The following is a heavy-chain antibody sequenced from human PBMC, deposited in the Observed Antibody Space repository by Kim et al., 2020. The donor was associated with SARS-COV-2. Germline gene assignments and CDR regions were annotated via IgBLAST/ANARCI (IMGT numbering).Heavy chain of an antibody. D-gene: IGHD5-12*01. CDR1: GFTFSSYA. J-gene: IGHJ4*02. CDR3: ASGYSGYVRADY. V-gene: IGHV3-30-3*01. Sequence: GRSLRLSCAASGFTFSSYAMHWVRQAPGKGLEWVAVISYDGSNKYYADSVKGRFTISRDNSKNTLYLQMNSLRAEDTAVYYCASGYSGYVRADYWGQGTLVTVSS. CDR2: ISYDGSNK.